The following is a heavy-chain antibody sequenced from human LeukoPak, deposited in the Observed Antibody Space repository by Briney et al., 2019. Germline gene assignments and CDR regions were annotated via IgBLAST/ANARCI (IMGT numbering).Heavy chain of an antibody. CDR3: AKDVSLGHNFLALDY. D-gene: IGHD3-3*01. V-gene: IGHV3-23*01. Sequence: GGSLRLSCAASGFTFSSYAMSWVRQAPGKGLEWVSAISGSGGSTYYADSVKGRFTISRDNSKNTLYLQMNSLRAEDTAVYYCAKDVSLGHNFLALDYWGQGTLVTVSS. CDR1: GFTFSSYA. CDR2: ISGSGGST. J-gene: IGHJ4*02.